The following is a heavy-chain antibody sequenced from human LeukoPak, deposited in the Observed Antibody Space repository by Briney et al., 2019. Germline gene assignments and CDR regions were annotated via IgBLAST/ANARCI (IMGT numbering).Heavy chain of an antibody. CDR3: ARRANSGFDAFDI. J-gene: IGHJ3*02. CDR2: IYYSGST. Sequence: SETLSLTCTVSGGSISSSSYYWGWIRQPPGKGLEWIGSIYYSGSTYYNPSLKSRVTISVDTSKNQFSLKLSSVTAADTAVYNCARRANSGFDAFDIWGQGTMVTVSS. D-gene: IGHD3-22*01. V-gene: IGHV4-39*01. CDR1: GGSISSSSYY.